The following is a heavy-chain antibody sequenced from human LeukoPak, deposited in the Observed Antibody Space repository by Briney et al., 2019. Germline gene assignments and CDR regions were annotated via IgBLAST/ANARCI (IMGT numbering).Heavy chain of an antibody. V-gene: IGHV3-23*01. CDR3: AKLGLKLGGDY. D-gene: IGHD3-16*01. Sequence: PGGSLRLFCAASGFTFTNYAMSWVRQAPGKGLEGGSTIGSGGSTYYADSVKGRFNISRDNSKNTLYLQMNSLRAEDTAVYYCAKLGLKLGGDYWGQGALVTVSS. J-gene: IGHJ4*02. CDR2: IGSGGST. CDR1: GFTFTNYA.